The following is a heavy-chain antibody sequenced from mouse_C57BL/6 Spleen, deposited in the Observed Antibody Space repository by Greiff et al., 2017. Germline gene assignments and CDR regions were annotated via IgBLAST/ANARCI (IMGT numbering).Heavy chain of an antibody. V-gene: IGHV2-2*01. D-gene: IGHD1-1*01. CDR1: GFSLTSYG. Sequence: VQLQESGPGLVQPSQSLSITCTVSGFSLTSYGVHWVRQSPGKGLEWLGVIWSGGSTDYNAAFISRLSISKDNSKSQVFFKMNSLQADDTAIYYCARSGGTTVVAHFDYWGQGTTLTVSS. CDR2: IWSGGST. CDR3: ARSGGTTVVAHFDY. J-gene: IGHJ2*01.